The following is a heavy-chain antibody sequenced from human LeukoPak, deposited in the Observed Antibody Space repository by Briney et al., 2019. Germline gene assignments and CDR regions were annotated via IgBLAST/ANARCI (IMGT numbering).Heavy chain of an antibody. Sequence: ASVKVSCKASGYTFTDYYIHWVRQAPGQGLEWMGRINPDSGGTNYPQKFQGRVTMTRDTSISTAYMELSRLRSDDTALYYCASGYEDYWGQGTLVTVTS. CDR2: INPDSGGT. V-gene: IGHV1-2*06. D-gene: IGHD5-12*01. J-gene: IGHJ4*02. CDR1: GYTFTDYY. CDR3: ASGYEDY.